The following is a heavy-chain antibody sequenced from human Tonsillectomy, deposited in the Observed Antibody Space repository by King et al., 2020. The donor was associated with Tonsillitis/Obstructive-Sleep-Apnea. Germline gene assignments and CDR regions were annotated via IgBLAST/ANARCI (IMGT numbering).Heavy chain of an antibody. Sequence: VQLVESGGGLVKPGGSLRLSCAASGFTFSSYSMNWVRQAPGKGLEWVSSISSSSSYIYYADSVKGRFTISIDNAKNSLYLQMKRLRAEDTAVYYCARDSRVVAATRNDYWGQGTLVTVSS. CDR3: ARDSRVVAATRNDY. J-gene: IGHJ4*02. V-gene: IGHV3-21*01. CDR2: ISSSSSYI. D-gene: IGHD2-15*01. CDR1: GFTFSSYS.